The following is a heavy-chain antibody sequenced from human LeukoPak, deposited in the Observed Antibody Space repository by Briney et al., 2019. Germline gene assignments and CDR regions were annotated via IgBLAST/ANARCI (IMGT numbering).Heavy chain of an antibody. CDR1: GYTFTNYW. CDR3: ARRYNRSYYFDY. CDR2: IYPADSDT. Sequence: GESLKISCKSSGYTFTNYWIGWVRQMPGKGLEWMGIIYPADSDTRYSPSFQGQVTISVDKSISTAYLQWSSLKASDTAMYYCARRYNRSYYFDYWGQGNLVTVSS. V-gene: IGHV5-51*01. J-gene: IGHJ4*02. D-gene: IGHD3-10*01.